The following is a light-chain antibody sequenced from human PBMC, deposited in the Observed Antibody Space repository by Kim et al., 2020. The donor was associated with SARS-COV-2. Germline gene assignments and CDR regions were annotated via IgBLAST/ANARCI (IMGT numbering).Light chain of an antibody. CDR1: SSNIGSYT. CDR2: RND. J-gene: IGLJ2*01. V-gene: IGLV1-44*01. CDR3: AAWDGSLKGLV. Sequence: GQRVTISCSGSSSNIGSYTVNGYQELPGKAPKLLIYRNDQRPSGVPDRFSGSKSGTSASLAISGLQSEDEADYYCAAWDGSLKGLVFGGGTQLTVL.